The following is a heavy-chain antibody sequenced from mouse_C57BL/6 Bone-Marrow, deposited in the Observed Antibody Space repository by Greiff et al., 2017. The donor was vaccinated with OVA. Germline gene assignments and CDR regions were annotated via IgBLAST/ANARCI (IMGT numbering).Heavy chain of an antibody. V-gene: IGHV1-5*01. Sequence: VQLQQPGTELVKPGASVKLSCKASGYTFTSYWMHWVKQRPGQGLEWIGAIYPGNSDTSYNQKFKGKAKLTAVTSASTAYMELSSLTNEDSAVYYCTREGNYYGSSYWYFDVWGTGTTVTVSS. CDR2: IYPGNSDT. J-gene: IGHJ1*03. D-gene: IGHD1-1*01. CDR1: GYTFTSYW. CDR3: TREGNYYGSSYWYFDV.